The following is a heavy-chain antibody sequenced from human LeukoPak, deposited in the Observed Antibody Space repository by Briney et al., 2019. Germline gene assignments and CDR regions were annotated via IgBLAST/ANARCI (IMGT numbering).Heavy chain of an antibody. CDR3: ARDFSGDYYFDY. CDR2: ISYDGSDE. D-gene: IGHD7-27*01. Sequence: GGSLRLSCVASGYTFSANGMHWVRQAPGKGLEWVGMISYDGSDEYYADSVKGRFTISRDDSENTPYLQINSLRVEDTAVYYCARDFSGDYYFDYWGQGTLVTVSS. V-gene: IGHV3-33*01. CDR1: GYTFSANG. J-gene: IGHJ4*02.